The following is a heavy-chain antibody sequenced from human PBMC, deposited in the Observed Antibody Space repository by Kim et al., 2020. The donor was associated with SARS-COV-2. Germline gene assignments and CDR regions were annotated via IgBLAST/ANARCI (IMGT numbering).Heavy chain of an antibody. D-gene: IGHD6-19*01. J-gene: IGHJ5*02. V-gene: IGHV3-23*01. CDR3: AKDEGVGSGWYSPLNWFDP. Sequence: GGSLRLSCAASGFTFSSYAMSWVRQAPGKGLEWVSAISGSGGSTYYADSVKGRFTISRDNSKNTLYLQMNSLRAEDTAVYYCAKDEGVGSGWYSPLNWFDPWGQGTLVTVSS. CDR1: GFTFSSYA. CDR2: ISGSGGST.